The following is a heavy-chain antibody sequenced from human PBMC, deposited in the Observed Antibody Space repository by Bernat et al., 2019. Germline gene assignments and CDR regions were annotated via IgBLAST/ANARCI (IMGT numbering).Heavy chain of an antibody. V-gene: IGHV4-39*07. CDR3: ARVPTYYDFWSGSNWFDP. D-gene: IGHD3-3*01. CDR1: GGSISSSSYY. CDR2: IYYSGST. J-gene: IGHJ5*02. Sequence: QLQLQESGPGLVKPSETLSLTCTVSGGSISSSSYYWGWIRQPPGKGLEWIGSIYYSGSTYYNPSLKSRVTISVDTSKNQFSLKLSSVTAADTAVYYCARVPTYYDFWSGSNWFDPWGQGTLVTVSS.